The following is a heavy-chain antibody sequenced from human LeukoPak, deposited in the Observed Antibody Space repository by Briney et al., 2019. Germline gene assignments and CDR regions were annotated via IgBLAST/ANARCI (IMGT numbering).Heavy chain of an antibody. Sequence: GGSLRLSCAASGFTFNTYWMHWVRQAPGKGLVWVSSINADGSSTSYADSMKGRFTISRDNAKNTLYLQMNSLRAEDTAVYYCASQQSFHYYYMDVWGKGTTVTVS. CDR1: GFTFNTYW. CDR3: ASQQSFHYYYMDV. V-gene: IGHV3-74*01. J-gene: IGHJ6*03. D-gene: IGHD2/OR15-2a*01. CDR2: INADGSST.